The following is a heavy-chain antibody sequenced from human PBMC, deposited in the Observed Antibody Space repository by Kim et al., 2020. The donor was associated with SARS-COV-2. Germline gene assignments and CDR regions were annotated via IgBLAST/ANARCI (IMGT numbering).Heavy chain of an antibody. CDR1: GGSISSGGYY. CDR2: IYYSGST. D-gene: IGHD4-17*01. Sequence: SETLSLTCTVSGGSISSGGYYWSWIRQHPGKGLEWIGYIYYSGSTYYNPSLKSRVTISVDTSKNQFSLKLSSVTAADTAVYYCARERGYGDYYFQHWGQCTLVTVSS. V-gene: IGHV4-31*03. CDR3: ARERGYGDYYFQH. J-gene: IGHJ1*01.